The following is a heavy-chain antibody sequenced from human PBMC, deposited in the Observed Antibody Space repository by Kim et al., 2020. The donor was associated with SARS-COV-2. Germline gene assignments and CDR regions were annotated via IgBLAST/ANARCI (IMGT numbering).Heavy chain of an antibody. J-gene: IGHJ4*02. Sequence: SGIHNADSVKGRFTITRDNAKNTLFLQMNSLRDEDTAVYYCASLHSAAYWGQGTLVTVPS. D-gene: IGHD3-10*01. CDR3: ASLHSAAY. CDR2: SGI. V-gene: IGHV3-48*02.